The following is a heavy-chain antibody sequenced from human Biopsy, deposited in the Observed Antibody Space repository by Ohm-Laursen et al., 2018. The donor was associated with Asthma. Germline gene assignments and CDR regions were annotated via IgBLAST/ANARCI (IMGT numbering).Heavy chain of an antibody. CDR3: AREGLGYCSSTSCYQNYYYGMDV. Sequence: SLRLSCAASGFTFSSYAMHWVRQAPGKGLEWVAVISYDGSNKYYADSVKGRFTISRDNSKNTLYLQMNSLRAEDTAVYYCAREGLGYCSSTSCYQNYYYGMDVWGQGTTVTVSS. CDR2: ISYDGSNK. D-gene: IGHD2-2*01. J-gene: IGHJ6*02. V-gene: IGHV3-30-3*01. CDR1: GFTFSSYA.